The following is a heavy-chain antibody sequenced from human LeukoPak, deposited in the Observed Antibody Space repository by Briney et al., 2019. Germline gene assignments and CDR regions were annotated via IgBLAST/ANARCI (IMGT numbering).Heavy chain of an antibody. Sequence: LXCXVXXGSXSXGGYYWSWIRQHPGRGLEXIGYIYYSGSTYYNPSLKSRVTISVDTSKNQFSLKLSSVTAADTAVYYCARGPLRSGYYRPNWFDPWGQGTLVTVSS. CDR1: XGSXSXGGYY. CDR3: ARGPLRSGYYRPNWFDP. CDR2: IYYSGST. D-gene: IGHD3-3*01. V-gene: IGHV4-31*03. J-gene: IGHJ5*02.